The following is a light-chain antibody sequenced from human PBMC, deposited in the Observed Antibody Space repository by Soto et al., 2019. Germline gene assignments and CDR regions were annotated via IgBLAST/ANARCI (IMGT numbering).Light chain of an antibody. J-gene: IGKJ4*01. Sequence: DIQMTQSPSSLSASVGDRVTITYQASQVISNYLNWYQQKPGEAPKLLIYDASNLETGVPSRFSGSGSGTDFTFTISSLQPEDIATYYCQQYDNLPLTFGGGTKVEIK. CDR2: DAS. CDR1: QVISNY. CDR3: QQYDNLPLT. V-gene: IGKV1-33*01.